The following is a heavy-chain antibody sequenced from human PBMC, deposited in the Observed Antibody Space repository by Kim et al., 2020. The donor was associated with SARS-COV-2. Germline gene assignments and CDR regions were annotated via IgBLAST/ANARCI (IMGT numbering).Heavy chain of an antibody. J-gene: IGHJ4*02. Sequence: SETLSLTCAVSGGSISSSNWWRWVRQPPGEGLEWIGGIYHSGSTNYNPSLKSRRTISVDKTKNQLSLKLGSVTAADTAVYYCARAAEGSTAGPPLQWLEREFDSRGPGTLVTVSS. CDR1: GGSISSSNW. CDR3: ARAAEGSTAGPPLQWLEREFDS. V-gene: IGHV4-4*02. CDR2: IYHSGST. D-gene: IGHD6-19*01.